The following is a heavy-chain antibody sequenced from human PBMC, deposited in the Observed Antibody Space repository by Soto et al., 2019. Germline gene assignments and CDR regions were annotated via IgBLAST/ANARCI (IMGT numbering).Heavy chain of an antibody. CDR2: IYYSGST. V-gene: IGHV4-31*03. CDR3: ARGVIDEYYPASYYYYGMDV. CDR1: GGSISSGGYY. Sequence: QVQLQESGPGLVKPSQTLSLTCTVSGGSISSGGYYWSWIRQHPGKGLEWIGYIYYSGSTYYNPSLKSRVTIAVDTSKNQFSLKLSSVTAADTAVYYCARGVIDEYYPASYYYYGMDVWGQGTTVTVSS. D-gene: IGHD3-10*01. J-gene: IGHJ6*02.